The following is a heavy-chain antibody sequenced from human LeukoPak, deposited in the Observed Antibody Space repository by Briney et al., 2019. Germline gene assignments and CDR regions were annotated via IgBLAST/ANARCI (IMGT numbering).Heavy chain of an antibody. D-gene: IGHD3-10*01. CDR3: ARVLVRGVDY. CDR1: GGSFSGYY. V-gene: IGHV4-34*01. Sequence: SETLSLTCAVYGGSFSGYYWSWIRQPPGKGLEWIGEINRSGSTNYNPSLKSRVTISVDTSKNQFSLKLSSVTAADTAVYYCARVLVRGVDYWGQGTLVTVSS. J-gene: IGHJ4*02. CDR2: INRSGST.